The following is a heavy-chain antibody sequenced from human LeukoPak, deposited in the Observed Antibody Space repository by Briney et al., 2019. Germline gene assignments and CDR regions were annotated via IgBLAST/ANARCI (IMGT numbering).Heavy chain of an antibody. CDR1: GGSISSSSYY. D-gene: IGHD6-13*01. J-gene: IGHJ1*01. Sequence: SQTLSLTCTVSGGSISSSSYYWGWIRQPPGKGLEWIGSIYYSGSTYYNPSLKSRVTISVDTSKNQFSLKLSSVTAADTAVYYCARHGYSSSWYGEEYFQHWGQGTLVTVSS. CDR2: IYYSGST. V-gene: IGHV4-39*01. CDR3: ARHGYSSSWYGEEYFQH.